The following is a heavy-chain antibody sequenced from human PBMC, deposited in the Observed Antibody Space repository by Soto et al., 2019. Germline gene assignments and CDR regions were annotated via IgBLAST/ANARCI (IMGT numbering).Heavy chain of an antibody. V-gene: IGHV2-5*02. Sequence: SGPTLVNPTQTLTLTCTFSGFSLSTSGVGVGWIRQPPGKALEWLALIYWDDDKRYSPSLKSRLTITKDTSKNQVVLTMTNMDPVDTATYYCAHSLLLWFGGPGDGAFDIWGQGTMVTVSS. CDR3: AHSLLLWFGGPGDGAFDI. CDR1: GFSLSTSGVG. J-gene: IGHJ3*02. D-gene: IGHD3-10*01. CDR2: IYWDDDK.